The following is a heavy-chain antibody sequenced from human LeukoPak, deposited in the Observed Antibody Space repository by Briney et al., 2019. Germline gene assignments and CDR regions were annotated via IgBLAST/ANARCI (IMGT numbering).Heavy chain of an antibody. V-gene: IGHV3-23*01. J-gene: IGHJ4*02. Sequence: PAGGSLRLSCAASGITFSSHGMSWVRQAPGKGLEWVSSISGSGGSTYYADSVKGRFTISRDNSKNTLYLQMNSLRAEDTAVYYCARAIVVIPAAIRYWGQGTLVTVSS. CDR1: GITFSSHG. CDR3: ARAIVVIPAAIRY. D-gene: IGHD2-2*01. CDR2: ISGSGGST.